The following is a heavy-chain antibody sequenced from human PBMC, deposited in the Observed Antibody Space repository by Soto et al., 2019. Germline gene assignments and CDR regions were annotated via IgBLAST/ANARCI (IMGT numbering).Heavy chain of an antibody. V-gene: IGHV1-46*01. CDR1: GYIFTSYY. CDR2: INPFDGSR. J-gene: IGHJ3*02. CDR3: ARPSPATYDAFDI. Sequence: EASMKVSCKASGYIFTSYYIHWVRQAPGQGLEWMGWINPFDGSRMFAQSFQGRVTMTRDTSTSTVYMEVSSLRSEDTAVYYCARPSPATYDAFDIWGQGTMVTVSS.